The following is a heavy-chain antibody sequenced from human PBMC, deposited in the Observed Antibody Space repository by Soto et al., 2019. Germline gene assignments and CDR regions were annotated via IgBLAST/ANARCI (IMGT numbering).Heavy chain of an antibody. CDR2: IYYSGST. CDR1: GGSISSYY. D-gene: IGHD6-6*01. J-gene: IGHJ4*02. Sequence: SETLSLTCTVSGGSISSYYWSWIRQPPGKGLEWIGYIYYSGSTNYNPSLKSRVTISVDTCKNQFSLKLSSVTAADTAVYYCARVAARTLDYWGQGTLVTVSS. CDR3: ARVAARTLDY. V-gene: IGHV4-59*01.